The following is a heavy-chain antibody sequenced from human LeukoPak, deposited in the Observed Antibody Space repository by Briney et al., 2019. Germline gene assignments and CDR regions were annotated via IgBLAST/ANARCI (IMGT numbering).Heavy chain of an antibody. Sequence: ASVKVSCKASGGTFSSYAISWVRQAPGQGLEWMGGIIPIFGTANYAQKFQGRVTITADESTSTAYMELSSLRSEDTAVYYCARDSDFDGSGYIQHWGQGTLVTVSS. CDR1: GGTFSSYA. CDR3: ARDSDFDGSGYIQH. D-gene: IGHD3-22*01. V-gene: IGHV1-69*13. CDR2: IIPIFGTA. J-gene: IGHJ1*01.